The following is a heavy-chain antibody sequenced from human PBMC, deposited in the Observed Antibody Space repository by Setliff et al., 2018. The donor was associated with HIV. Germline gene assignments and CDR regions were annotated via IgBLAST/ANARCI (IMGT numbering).Heavy chain of an antibody. CDR3: ARDYRGELHF. V-gene: IGHV1-18*04. J-gene: IGHJ4*02. CDR2: ISAHSGDT. CDR1: GYTFTGYY. Sequence: ASVKVSCKASGYTFTGYYMHWVRQAPGQGLEWMGWISAHSGDTDYAQEVLGRITMTTDTSTKTAYMELRGLRSADTAVYFCARDYRGELHFRGQGTLVTVSS. D-gene: IGHD1-26*01.